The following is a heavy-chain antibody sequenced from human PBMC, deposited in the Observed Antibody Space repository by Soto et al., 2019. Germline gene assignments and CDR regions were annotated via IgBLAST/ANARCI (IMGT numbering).Heavy chain of an antibody. Sequence: VASVKVSCKASGYTFTGYYMHWVRQAPGQGLEWMGWINPNSGGTNHAQKFQGRVTMTRDTSISTAYMELSRLRSDDTAVYYCARAYYSIVYNNWFDPWGHGTLVTVSS. D-gene: IGHD3-22*01. CDR1: GYTFTGYY. V-gene: IGHV1-2*02. CDR2: INPNSGGT. CDR3: ARAYYSIVYNNWFDP. J-gene: IGHJ5*02.